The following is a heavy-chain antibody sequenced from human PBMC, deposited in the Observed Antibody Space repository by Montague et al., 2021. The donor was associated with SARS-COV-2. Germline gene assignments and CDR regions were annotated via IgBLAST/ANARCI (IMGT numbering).Heavy chain of an antibody. CDR1: GGSISSSTYY. J-gene: IGHJ4*02. Sequence: SETLSLTCTVSGGSISSSTYYWAWIRQPPGKGLEWIGSIYYRGSTYYNPSLKSRVFISVDTSKKQLSPTLTSVTAADTAVYYCATQEDPSGWIPGPFDFWDQGTLLSVSS. D-gene: IGHD6-19*01. CDR2: IYYRGST. V-gene: IGHV4-39*01. CDR3: ATQEDPSGWIPGPFDF.